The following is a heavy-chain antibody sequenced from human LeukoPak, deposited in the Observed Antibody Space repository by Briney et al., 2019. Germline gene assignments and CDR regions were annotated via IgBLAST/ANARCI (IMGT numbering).Heavy chain of an antibody. Sequence: GGSLRLSCAASGFTFSSYSMNWVRQAPGKGLEWVSSISSSSSYIYYADSVKGRFTISRDNAKNSLYLQMNSLRAEDTAVYYCARGLNMVRGVIISYYYYYMDVWGKGTTVTVSS. CDR2: ISSSSSYI. CDR3: ARGLNMVRGVIISYYYYYMDV. CDR1: GFTFSSYS. D-gene: IGHD3-10*01. J-gene: IGHJ6*03. V-gene: IGHV3-21*01.